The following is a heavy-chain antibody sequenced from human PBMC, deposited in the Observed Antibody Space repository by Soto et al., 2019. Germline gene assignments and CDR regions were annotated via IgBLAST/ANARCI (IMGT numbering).Heavy chain of an antibody. CDR3: ASDRGWLTAYYFDS. CDR2: ISFDGNNP. Sequence: QVQLVESGGGVVQPGRSLRLSCAASGFTFSNYGMHWVRQAPGKGLEWVAIISFDGNNPFYADSVKGRFTISRDNSKNTLYLELNSLRADDTAMYYCASDRGWLTAYYFDSWGQGTLVTVSS. D-gene: IGHD5-12*01. V-gene: IGHV3-30*03. CDR1: GFTFSNYG. J-gene: IGHJ4*02.